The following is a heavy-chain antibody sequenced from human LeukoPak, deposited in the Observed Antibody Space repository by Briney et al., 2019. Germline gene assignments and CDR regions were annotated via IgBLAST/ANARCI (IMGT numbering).Heavy chain of an antibody. CDR1: GASITISNYF. V-gene: IGHV4-39*01. Sequence: SETLSLTCTVSGASITISNYFWGWIRQPPGKGLEWIGSIYYSGSTYYNPSLKSRVTISVDTSKNQFSLKLNSVTAADTAVYYCARREYYFDSWGQGTLVTVSS. CDR3: ARREYYFDS. J-gene: IGHJ4*02. CDR2: IYYSGST.